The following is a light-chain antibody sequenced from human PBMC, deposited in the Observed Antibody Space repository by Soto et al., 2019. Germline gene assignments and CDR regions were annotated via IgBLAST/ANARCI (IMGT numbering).Light chain of an antibody. CDR1: QSLSNIY. V-gene: IGKV3-20*01. CDR2: DAY. CDR3: QQYRSLIT. J-gene: IGKJ5*01. Sequence: EIVLTQSPGTLALSPGERATLSCRASQSLSNIYLAWYQKRPNQAPRLLIYDAYNRATGIPDSFSGSGSGTDFTLTIRRLEPEDFEVYYCQQYRSLITFGQGTRLEIK.